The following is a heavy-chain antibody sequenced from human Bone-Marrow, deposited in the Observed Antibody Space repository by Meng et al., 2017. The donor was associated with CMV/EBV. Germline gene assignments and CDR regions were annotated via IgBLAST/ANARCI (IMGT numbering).Heavy chain of an antibody. CDR3: AREGRDSSMTTIYFDY. CDR2: ITSGSRYI. J-gene: IGHJ4*02. V-gene: IGHV3-21*01. CDR1: GFTFSSYA. Sequence: GESLKISCAASGFTFSSYAMNWVRQAPGKGLEWVSSITSGSRYIYYADSVKGRFTVSRDNARNSLYLQMNSLRAEDTAVYYCAREGRDSSMTTIYFDYWGQGTLVTVSS. D-gene: IGHD2-21*02.